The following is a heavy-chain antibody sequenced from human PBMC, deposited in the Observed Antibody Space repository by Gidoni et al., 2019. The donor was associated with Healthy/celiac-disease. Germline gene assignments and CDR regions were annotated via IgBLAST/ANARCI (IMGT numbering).Heavy chain of an antibody. D-gene: IGHD4-17*01. CDR1: GFPFSSYS. J-gene: IGHJ4*02. CDR2: ISSSSSYI. CDR3: ARTGTVPDFDY. V-gene: IGHV3-21*01. Sequence: EVQLVESGGGLVKPGGSLRLSCAASGFPFSSYSMNWVRQAPGKGLEWVSSISSSSSYIYYADSVKGRFTISRDNAKNSLYLQMNSLRAEDTAVYYCARTGTVPDFDYWGQGTLVTVSS.